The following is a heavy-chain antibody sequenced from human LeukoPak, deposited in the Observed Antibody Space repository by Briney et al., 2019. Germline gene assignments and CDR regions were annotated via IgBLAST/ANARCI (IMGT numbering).Heavy chain of an antibody. J-gene: IGHJ4*02. D-gene: IGHD6-6*01. CDR1: GGTFSSYA. V-gene: IGHV1-69*05. CDR3: ARGASSSSGGVYFDY. Sequence: SVKVSCKASGGTFSSYAISWVRQAPGQGLEWMGGIIPIFGTANYAQKFQGRVTITTDESTSTAYMELSSLRSEDTAVYYCARGASSSSGGVYFDYWGQGTLVTVSS. CDR2: IIPIFGTA.